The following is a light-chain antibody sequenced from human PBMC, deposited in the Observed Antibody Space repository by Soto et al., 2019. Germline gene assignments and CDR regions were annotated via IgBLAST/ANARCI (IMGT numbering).Light chain of an antibody. V-gene: IGKV1-12*01. CDR1: QNINAW. J-gene: IGKJ4*01. Sequence: DIQMTQAPSTLSASVGDRVTITCRASQNINAWLAWYQQKPGKAPKLLIYDVSTLHSGVPSRFSGSASGTDFTLTISSLQPEDFATYYCQQANSFPLTFGGGTKVDIK. CDR2: DVS. CDR3: QQANSFPLT.